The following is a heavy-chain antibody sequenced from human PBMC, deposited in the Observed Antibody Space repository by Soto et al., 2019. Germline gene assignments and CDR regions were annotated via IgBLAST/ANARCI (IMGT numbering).Heavy chain of an antibody. CDR2: TYYRSKWYN. Sequence: SQTLSLTCSISGDSVSSNSAAWNWIRQSPSRGLEWLGRTYYRSKWYNDYAVSVKSRITINPDTSKNQFPLQLNSVTPEDTAVYYCARVNWNLGYYGMDVWGQGTTVTVSS. J-gene: IGHJ6*02. D-gene: IGHD1-7*01. V-gene: IGHV6-1*01. CDR3: ARVNWNLGYYGMDV. CDR1: GDSVSSNSAA.